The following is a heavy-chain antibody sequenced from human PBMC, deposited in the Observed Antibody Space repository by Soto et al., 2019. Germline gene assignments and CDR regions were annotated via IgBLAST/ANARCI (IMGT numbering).Heavy chain of an antibody. CDR1: GLTFSNYD. CDR3: VRRVSGNYDY. Sequence: EVQLAESGGGMVQPGGSLSLPWLASGLTFSNYDMPWVRQAPGKGLELVWSFSSNGGTTYYGNSVKGRFTISRDNSKNTLYLQMGSLRAEDMAVYYCVRRVSGNYDYWGQGTLVTVSS. CDR2: FSSNGGTT. D-gene: IGHD1-7*01. V-gene: IGHV3-64*01. J-gene: IGHJ4*02.